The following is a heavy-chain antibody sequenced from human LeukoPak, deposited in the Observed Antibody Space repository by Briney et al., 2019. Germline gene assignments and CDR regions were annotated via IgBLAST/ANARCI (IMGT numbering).Heavy chain of an antibody. V-gene: IGHV3-64*01. CDR3: ARVGIVATIRGYMDV. D-gene: IGHD5-12*01. Sequence: GGSLRLSCAASGFTFSSYAMHWVRQAPGKGLEYVSAISSNGGSTYYANSVKGRFTISRDNSKNTLYLQMGSLRAEDMAVYYCARVGIVATIRGYMDVWGKGTTVTISS. CDR2: ISSNGGST. J-gene: IGHJ6*03. CDR1: GFTFSSYA.